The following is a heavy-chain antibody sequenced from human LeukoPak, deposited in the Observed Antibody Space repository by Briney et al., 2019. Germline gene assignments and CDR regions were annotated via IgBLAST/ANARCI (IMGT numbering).Heavy chain of an antibody. Sequence: GGSLRLSCAASGFTFSRFWMNWVRQAPGKGLEWVSYITGSGTIKYYADSVKGRFTISRDNSKNTLYLQMNSLRAEDTAVYYCASAPYGSGTFLDYWGQGTLVTVSS. CDR2: ITGSGTIK. CDR3: ASAPYGSGTFLDY. CDR1: GFTFSRFW. D-gene: IGHD3-10*01. J-gene: IGHJ4*02. V-gene: IGHV3-48*01.